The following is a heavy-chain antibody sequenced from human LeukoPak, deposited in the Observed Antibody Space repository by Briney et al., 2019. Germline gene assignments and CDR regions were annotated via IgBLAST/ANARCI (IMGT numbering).Heavy chain of an antibody. CDR2: IYYSGST. CDR1: GGSISSSSYY. Sequence: SETLSLTCTVSGGSISSSSYYWGWIRQPPGKGLEWIGYIYYSGSTNYSPSLKSRVTISVDTSKNQFSLKLSSVTAADTAVYYCARDIPRYCSSTSCSVEGGGHNWFDPWGQGTLVTVSS. CDR3: ARDIPRYCSSTSCSVEGGGHNWFDP. V-gene: IGHV4-61*01. J-gene: IGHJ5*02. D-gene: IGHD2-2*01.